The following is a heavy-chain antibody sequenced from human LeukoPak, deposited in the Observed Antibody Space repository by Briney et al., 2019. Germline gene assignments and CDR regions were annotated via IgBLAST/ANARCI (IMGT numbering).Heavy chain of an antibody. Sequence: GGSLRLSCAASGFTFSDYYMSWIRQAPGKGLEWVSYISSSGSTIYYADSVKGRFTISRDNAKNSLYLQMNSLRAEDTALFYCARVRYYGSGSYYRYYYYMDVWGKGTTVTVSS. CDR3: ARVRYYGSGSYYRYYYYMDV. D-gene: IGHD3-10*01. J-gene: IGHJ6*03. CDR2: ISSSGSTI. V-gene: IGHV3-11*01. CDR1: GFTFSDYY.